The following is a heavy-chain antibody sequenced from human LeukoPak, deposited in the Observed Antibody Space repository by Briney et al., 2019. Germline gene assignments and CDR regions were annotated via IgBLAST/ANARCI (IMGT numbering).Heavy chain of an antibody. Sequence: ASVKVSCKPSGYTFTGYFIHWVRQAPGLGLEWVGWINPQNGRTKIAHKFQGRVTMTGDTSINTAYLELTSLTSDDTAVYYCAKDLGRQYLVAHYWGQGTLVTV. J-gene: IGHJ4*02. CDR1: GYTFTGYF. CDR2: INPQNGRT. CDR3: AKDLGRQYLVAHY. V-gene: IGHV1-2*07. D-gene: IGHD2-15*01.